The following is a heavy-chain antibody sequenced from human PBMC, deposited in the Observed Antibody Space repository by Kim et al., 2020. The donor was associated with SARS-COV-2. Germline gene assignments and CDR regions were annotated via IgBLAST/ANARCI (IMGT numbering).Heavy chain of an antibody. J-gene: IGHJ6*02. V-gene: IGHV4-59*13. CDR3: ARAPNFHVNYGSGSYFYYYYYGMDV. D-gene: IGHD3-10*01. CDR2: IYYSGST. Sequence: SETLSLTCTVSGGSISSYYWSWIRQPPGKGLEWIGYIYYSGSTNYNPSLKSRVTISVDTSKNQFSLKLSSVTAADTAVYYCARAPNFHVNYGSGSYFYYYYYGMDVWGQGTTVTVSS. CDR1: GGSISSYY.